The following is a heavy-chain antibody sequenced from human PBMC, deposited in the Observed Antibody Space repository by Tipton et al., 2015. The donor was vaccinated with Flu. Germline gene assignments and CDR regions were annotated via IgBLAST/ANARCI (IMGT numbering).Heavy chain of an antibody. J-gene: IGHJ4*02. CDR1: GGSISSSSYY. D-gene: IGHD5/OR15-5a*01. V-gene: IGHV4-39*07. CDR2: IYYSGST. CDR3: ARDLRLDYFDY. Sequence: TLSLNCTVSGGSISSSSYYWGWIRQPPGKGLEWIGSIYYSGSTYYNPSLKSRVTISVDTSKNQFSLKLSSVTAADTAVYYCARDLRLDYFDYWGQGTLVTVSS.